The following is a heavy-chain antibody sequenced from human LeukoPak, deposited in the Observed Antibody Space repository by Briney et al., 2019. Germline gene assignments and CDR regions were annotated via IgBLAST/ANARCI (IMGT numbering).Heavy chain of an antibody. CDR3: ARLEEDTVY. Sequence: KSSETLSLTCTVSGGSISGYYWSRVRQPPGKGLEWIGYIYYSGSTSYNPSLKSRVTILVDTSKNQFSLKLSSVTAADTAVYYCARLEEDTVYWGQGTLVTVSS. D-gene: IGHD5-18*01. J-gene: IGHJ4*02. CDR1: GGSISGYY. V-gene: IGHV4-59*08. CDR2: IYYSGST.